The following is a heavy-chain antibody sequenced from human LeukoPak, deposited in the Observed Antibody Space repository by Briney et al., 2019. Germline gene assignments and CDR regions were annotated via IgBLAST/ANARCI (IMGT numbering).Heavy chain of an antibody. J-gene: IGHJ4*02. V-gene: IGHV4-38-2*01. Sequence: GSLRLSCAASGFTFSTYWMSWIRQPPGKGLEWIGSIYHSGSTFYNPSLKSRVTISVDTSKNQFSLKLTSVTAADTAVYYCARGGVPLARLDYWGQGTLVTVSS. CDR3: ARGGVPLARLDY. D-gene: IGHD1-1*01. CDR2: IYHSGST. CDR1: GFTFSTYW.